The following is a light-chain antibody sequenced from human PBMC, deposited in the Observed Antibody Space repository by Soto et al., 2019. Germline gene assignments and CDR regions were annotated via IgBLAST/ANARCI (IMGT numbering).Light chain of an antibody. J-gene: IGKJ4*01. CDR2: AAS. CDR3: QQYDDWLRLT. CDR1: QSVSGSY. Sequence: EIVLTQSPGTLSLSPGERATLSCRTSQSVSGSYITWYQQKPGQPPRLLIYAASNRATGIPDRFSGSGSGTEFNLTISSLQSEDFAVYFCQQYDDWLRLTFGGGTKVEIK. V-gene: IGKV3-20*01.